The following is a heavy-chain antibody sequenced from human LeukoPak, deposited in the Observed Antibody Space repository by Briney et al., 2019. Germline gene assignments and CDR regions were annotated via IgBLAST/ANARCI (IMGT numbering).Heavy chain of an antibody. CDR2: IYGSGCT. D-gene: IGHD3-10*01. CDR3: ARAYYYGSGSYAFDI. V-gene: IGHV4-59*01. Sequence: SETLSLTCTVSGGSISGWYWSWIRQPPGKGLEWIGNIYGSGCTNYNPSLKSRVTMSIDTSKNHFSLKLTSVTAADTATYYCARAYYYGSGSYAFDIWGQGTMVTVSS. J-gene: IGHJ3*02. CDR1: GGSISGWY.